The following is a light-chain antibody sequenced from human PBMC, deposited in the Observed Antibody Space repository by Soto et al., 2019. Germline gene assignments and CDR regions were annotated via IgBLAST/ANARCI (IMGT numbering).Light chain of an antibody. Sequence: ESVLTQSPATLSLSPGERATLSCRASQSVSSYLAWYQQKPGQAPRLLIYGTSTRATGIPARFSGSGSGTAFTLTISSLEPEDFAVYYCQKRTNWPRSFTFGHGIKVDIK. CDR2: GTS. V-gene: IGKV3-11*01. CDR3: QKRTNWPRSFT. J-gene: IGKJ3*01. CDR1: QSVSSY.